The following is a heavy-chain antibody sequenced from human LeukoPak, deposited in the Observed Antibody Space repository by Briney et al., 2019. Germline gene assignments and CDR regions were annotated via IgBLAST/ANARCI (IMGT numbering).Heavy chain of an antibody. CDR3: ARLYLPIVVVTASGWFDP. V-gene: IGHV4-59*08. J-gene: IGHJ5*02. D-gene: IGHD3-22*01. CDR2: IYYSGST. CDR1: GGSISSYY. Sequence: PSETLSLTCTVSGGSISSYYWSWIRQPPGKGLEWIGYIYYSGSTNYNPSLKSRVTISVDTSKNQFSLKLSSVTAADTAVYYCARLYLPIVVVTASGWFDPWGQGTLVTVSS.